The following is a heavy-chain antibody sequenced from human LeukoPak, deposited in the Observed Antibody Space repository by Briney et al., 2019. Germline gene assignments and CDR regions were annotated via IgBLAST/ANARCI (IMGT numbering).Heavy chain of an antibody. V-gene: IGHV3-23*01. Sequence: GGSLRLSCAASGFTFSSYAMSWVRQAPGKGLEWVSAISGSGGSTYYADSVKGRFTISRDNSKDTLYLQMNSLRAEDTAVYYCAKAPYDILTGYLLYYYGMDVWGQGTTVTVSS. CDR2: ISGSGGST. CDR3: AKAPYDILTGYLLYYYGMDV. CDR1: GFTFSSYA. D-gene: IGHD3-9*01. J-gene: IGHJ6*02.